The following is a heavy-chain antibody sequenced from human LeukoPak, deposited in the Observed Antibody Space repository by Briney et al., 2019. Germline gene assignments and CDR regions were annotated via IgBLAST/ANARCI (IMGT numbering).Heavy chain of an antibody. CDR2: INPSGGST. Sequence: ASVKVSCKASGYTFTSYYIHWVRQAPGQGLECMAIINPSGGSTRYAQKFQGRVTMTRDTSTSTVYMEMSSLRSEDTAVYYCARDLRPSYDSSGYYYPGDYWGQGTLVTVSS. CDR1: GYTFTSYY. D-gene: IGHD3-22*01. CDR3: ARDLRPSYDSSGYYYPGDY. J-gene: IGHJ4*02. V-gene: IGHV1-46*01.